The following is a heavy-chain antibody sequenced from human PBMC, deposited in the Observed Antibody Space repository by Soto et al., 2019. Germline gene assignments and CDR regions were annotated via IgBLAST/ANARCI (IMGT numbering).Heavy chain of an antibody. D-gene: IGHD2-2*01. Sequence: GGSLRLSCAASGFTFSSYSMNWVRQAPGKGLEWVSYISSSSSTIYYADSVKGRFTISRDNAKNSLYLQMNSLRDEDTAVYYCARDHEETSWDYEDLYNWFDPWGQGTLVTVSS. CDR3: ARDHEETSWDYEDLYNWFDP. J-gene: IGHJ5*02. V-gene: IGHV3-48*02. CDR2: ISSSSSTI. CDR1: GFTFSSYS.